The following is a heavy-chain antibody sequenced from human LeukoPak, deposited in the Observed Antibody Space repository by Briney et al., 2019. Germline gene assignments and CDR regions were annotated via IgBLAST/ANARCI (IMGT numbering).Heavy chain of an antibody. CDR3: XXXXXXXXTXXXXX. V-gene: IGHV3-21*01. Sequence: PGGSLRLSCAASGFTFTSYSMNWVRQAPGKGLEWVSPISGSSKHRYYADSVRGRFTISRDNAKSSLYLQMNSLRAEDTAVYYXXXXXXXXXTXXXXXXGQXTLV. D-gene: IGHD4-17*01. CDR2: ISGSSKHR. J-gene: IGHJ1*01. CDR1: GFTFTSYS.